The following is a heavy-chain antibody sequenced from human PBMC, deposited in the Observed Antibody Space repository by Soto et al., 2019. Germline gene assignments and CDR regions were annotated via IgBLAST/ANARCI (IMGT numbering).Heavy chain of an antibody. V-gene: IGHV4-4*02. CDR3: ASDRGGHPGPSGAAGVVYFDL. CDR1: GGSISSSNW. D-gene: IGHD3-16*01. CDR2: IYHSGST. J-gene: IGHJ2*01. Sequence: QVQLQESGPGLVKPSGTLSLTCAVSGGSISSSNWWRWVRQPPGKGLGWIGEIYHSGSTNYNPSLRGRVTIPVDKSTHRFSLKLGSVTAGDTAVYYCASDRGGHPGPSGAAGVVYFDLWGRGTLVTVSS.